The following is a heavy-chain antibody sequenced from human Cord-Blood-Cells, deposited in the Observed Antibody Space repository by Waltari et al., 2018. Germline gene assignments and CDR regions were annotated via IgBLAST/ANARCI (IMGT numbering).Heavy chain of an antibody. J-gene: IGHJ3*02. CDR3: ARDPGIDAFDI. CDR1: GGSISSSSHY. Sequence: QLQLQESGPGLVKPSETLSLPCTVSGGSISSSSHYCGWIRQPPGKGLEWIGSIYYSGSTYYNPSLKSRVTISVDTSKNQFSLKLSSVTAADTAVYYCARDPGIDAFDIWGQGTMVTVSS. D-gene: IGHD3-10*01. CDR2: IYYSGST. V-gene: IGHV4-39*07.